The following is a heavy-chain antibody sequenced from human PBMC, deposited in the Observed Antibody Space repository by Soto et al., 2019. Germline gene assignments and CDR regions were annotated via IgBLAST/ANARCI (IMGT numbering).Heavy chain of an antibody. CDR1: GFTFSSYA. J-gene: IGHJ5*02. V-gene: IGHV3-23*01. CDR3: AKEVVTMIVVVITRWFDP. Sequence: GGSLRLSCAASGFTFSSYAMSWVRQAPGKGLEWVSAISGSGGSTYYADSVKGRFTISRDNSKNTLYLQMNSLRAEDTAVYYCAKEVVTMIVVVITRWFDPWGQGTLVTVSS. CDR2: ISGSGGST. D-gene: IGHD3-22*01.